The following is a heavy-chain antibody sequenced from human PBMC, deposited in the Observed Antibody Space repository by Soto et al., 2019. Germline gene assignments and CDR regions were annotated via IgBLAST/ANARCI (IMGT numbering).Heavy chain of an antibody. D-gene: IGHD6-25*01. Sequence: LRLSCAAAGFTFSRDAMHWVRQAPGKGLEWVAVITYDGLDKFKWYAESVEGRFTISRDNSKSMLYLEMNSLRAEDTAVYYCAKEGEHSSGRAIFDYWGQGTLVIVSS. CDR2: ITYDGLDKFK. V-gene: IGHV3-30*04. CDR1: GFTFSRDA. CDR3: AKEGEHSSGRAIFDY. J-gene: IGHJ4*02.